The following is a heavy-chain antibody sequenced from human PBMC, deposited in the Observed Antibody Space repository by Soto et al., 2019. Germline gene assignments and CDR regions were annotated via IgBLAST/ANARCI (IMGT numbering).Heavy chain of an antibody. V-gene: IGHV1-18*01. CDR3: ARDKVYYDSSGFHPQFDY. J-gene: IGHJ4*02. CDR2: ISAYNGNT. CDR1: GYTFTSYG. D-gene: IGHD3-22*01. Sequence: GASVKVSCKASGYTFTSYGISWVRQAPGQGLEWMGWISAYNGNTNYAQKLQGRVTMTTDTSTSTAYMELRSLRSDDTAVYYCARDKVYYDSSGFHPQFDYWGQGTLVTVSS.